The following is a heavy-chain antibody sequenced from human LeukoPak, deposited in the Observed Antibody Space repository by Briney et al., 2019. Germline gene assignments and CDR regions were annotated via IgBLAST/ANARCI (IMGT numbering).Heavy chain of an antibody. J-gene: IGHJ4*02. D-gene: IGHD3-16*01. CDR3: ARLYGSHLDY. CDR2: IYSGGST. CDR1: GFTVSSNY. Sequence: GGSLRLSCAASGFTVSSNYMSWVRQAPGKGLEWVSVIYSGGSTYYADSVKGRFTISRDNSKNTLYLQMNSLRDGDTAVYYCARLYGSHLDYWGQGTLVTVSS. V-gene: IGHV3-53*01.